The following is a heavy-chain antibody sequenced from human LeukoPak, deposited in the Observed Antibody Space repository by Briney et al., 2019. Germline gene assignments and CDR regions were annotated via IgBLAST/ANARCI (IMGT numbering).Heavy chain of an antibody. CDR3: ARTTGYYYFDY. D-gene: IGHD6-25*01. J-gene: IGHJ4*02. V-gene: IGHV1-2*02. CDR1: GYTFTGYY. CDR2: INPNSGGT. Sequence: ASVKVSCKASGYTFTGYYMHWVRQAPGQGLEWMGWINPNSGGTNYAQKFQDRVTMTRDTSISTAYMALSRQRSDDTDGYYCARTTGYYYFDYGGEGTLVSVSS.